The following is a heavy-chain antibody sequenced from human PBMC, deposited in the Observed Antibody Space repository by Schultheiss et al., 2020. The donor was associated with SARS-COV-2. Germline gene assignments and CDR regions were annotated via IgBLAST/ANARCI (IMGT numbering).Heavy chain of an antibody. V-gene: IGHV4-34*01. CDR2: INHSGST. Sequence: SETLSLTCAVYGGSFSGYYWSWIRQPPGKGLEWIGEINHSGSTNYNPSLKSRVTISVDTSKNQFSLKLSSVTAADTAVYYCARDPLYSSGWAPWYYYGMDVWGQGTTVTVSS. J-gene: IGHJ6*02. CDR1: GGSFSGYY. D-gene: IGHD6-19*01. CDR3: ARDPLYSSGWAPWYYYGMDV.